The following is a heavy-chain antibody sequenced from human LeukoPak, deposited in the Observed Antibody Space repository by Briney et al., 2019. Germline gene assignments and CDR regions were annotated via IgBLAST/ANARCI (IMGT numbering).Heavy chain of an antibody. V-gene: IGHV1-46*03. CDR1: GYTFTSYY. Sequence: GASVKVSCKASGYTFTSYYMHWVRQAPGQGLEWMGIINPSGGSTSYAQKFQGRVTMTRDTSTSTVYMELSSLRSEDTDMYYCARVGGYCSSTSCPRGHDYWGQGTLVTVSS. D-gene: IGHD2-2*01. J-gene: IGHJ4*02. CDR3: ARVGGYCSSTSCPRGHDY. CDR2: INPSGGST.